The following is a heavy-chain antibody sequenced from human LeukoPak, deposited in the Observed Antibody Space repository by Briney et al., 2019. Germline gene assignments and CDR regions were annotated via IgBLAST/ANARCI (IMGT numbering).Heavy chain of an antibody. J-gene: IGHJ4*02. D-gene: IGHD6-19*01. CDR1: GFTFSSYE. V-gene: IGHV3-48*03. CDR2: ISSGSTI. CDR3: ARESIAVAGAPFDY. Sequence: GGSLRFSCAASGFTFSSYEMNWVRKAPGKGLEWVSYISSGSTIYDADSVKGRFTISRDNAKNSLYLQMNSLRAEDTAVYYCARESIAVAGAPFDYWGQGTLVTVSS.